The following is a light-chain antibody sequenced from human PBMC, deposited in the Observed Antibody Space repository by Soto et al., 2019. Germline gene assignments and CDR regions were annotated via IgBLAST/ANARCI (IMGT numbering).Light chain of an antibody. Sequence: QSVLTQPPSASGTPGQRVTISCSGSSSNIGSNTLNWYQQLPGTAPKLLIYSNNQRPSGVPDRFSGSKSGTSSSLAISGLRSEDEADYYCAARDDSLNGYVFGTGNKVTV. CDR3: AARDDSLNGYV. CDR1: SSNIGSNT. V-gene: IGLV1-44*01. CDR2: SNN. J-gene: IGLJ1*01.